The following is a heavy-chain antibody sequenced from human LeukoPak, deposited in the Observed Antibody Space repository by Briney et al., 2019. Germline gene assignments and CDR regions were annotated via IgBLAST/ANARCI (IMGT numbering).Heavy chain of an antibody. V-gene: IGHV3-48*02. CDR1: AFTFSGFE. J-gene: IGHJ4*02. D-gene: IGHD3-16*01. CDR2: ISSTSSTI. Sequence: GGSLRLSCAASAFTFSGFEMNWVRQAPGKGLEWVSYISSTSSTIYYADSVKGRFTISRDNANNSLYLQMNSLRDEDTAVYYCARDRLLDYWSQGTLVTVSS. CDR3: ARDRLLDY.